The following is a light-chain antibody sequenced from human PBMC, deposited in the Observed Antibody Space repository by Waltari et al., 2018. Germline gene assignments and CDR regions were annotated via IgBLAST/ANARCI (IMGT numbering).Light chain of an antibody. CDR3: LQYINWPHT. V-gene: IGKV3-15*01. J-gene: IGKJ2*01. CDR1: RNIRSY. Sequence: VNTQSPATLSVSPGERVPLTGRASRNIRSYLVWYQQKPGQAPRLLIYEAFTRATGIPARFSGSGSGTEFTLTISSLQSEDFAVYYCLQYINWPHTFGQGTKLEIK. CDR2: EAF.